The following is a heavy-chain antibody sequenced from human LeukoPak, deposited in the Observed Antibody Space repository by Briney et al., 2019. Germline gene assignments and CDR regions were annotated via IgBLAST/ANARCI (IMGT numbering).Heavy chain of an antibody. CDR1: VYTFTRYY. V-gene: IGHV1-2*02. Sequence: GASVKASCKASVYTFTRYYMHWVRQAPGQGLEWMGWINPNSGGTNYAQKFQGRVTMTRDTSISTAYMELSRLRSDDTAVYYCARARPGAYGSGSYSDYWGQGTLVTVSS. D-gene: IGHD3-10*01. CDR3: ARARPGAYGSGSYSDY. J-gene: IGHJ4*02. CDR2: INPNSGGT.